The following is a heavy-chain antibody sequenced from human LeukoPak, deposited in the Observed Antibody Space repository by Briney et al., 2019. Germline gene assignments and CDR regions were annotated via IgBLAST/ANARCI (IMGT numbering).Heavy chain of an antibody. J-gene: IGHJ4*02. CDR1: GFTFSNYW. CDR2: ISGDESGS. V-gene: IGHV3-74*01. CDR3: AKDLGDY. Sequence: GGSLRLSCAASGFTFSNYWMHWVRQAPGKGLVWVSRISGDESGSTYADSVKGRFTISRDNAKNTLYLQMNSLRAEDTAVYYCAKDLGDYWGQGTLVTVSS. D-gene: IGHD3-10*01.